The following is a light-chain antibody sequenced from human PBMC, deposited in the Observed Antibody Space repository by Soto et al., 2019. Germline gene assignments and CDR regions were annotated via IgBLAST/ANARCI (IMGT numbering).Light chain of an antibody. CDR1: QRVSSY. V-gene: IGKV3-11*01. CDR2: DAS. CDR3: QQRSNWPPYT. Sequence: EIVLTQSPATLSLSPGERATLSCRASQRVSSYLAWYQQKPGQSPRLLIYDASNRATGIPARSSGSGSGTDFTLTISSLEPEDFAVYYCQQRSNWPPYTFGQGTRLEI. J-gene: IGKJ5*01.